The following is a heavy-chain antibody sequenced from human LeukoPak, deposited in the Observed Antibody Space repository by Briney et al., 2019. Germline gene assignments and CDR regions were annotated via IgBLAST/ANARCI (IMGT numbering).Heavy chain of an antibody. CDR2: ISSYNGNT. D-gene: IGHD6-6*01. Sequence: ASVKVSCKASGYTFSTYGISWARQAPGQGLEGMRRISSYNGNTNYAQKFQGRVTMTTDTSTTTAYMELRSLRSDDTAVYYCARDRVTYSTSSGVDYWGQGTLVTVSS. CDR1: GYTFSTYG. J-gene: IGHJ4*02. V-gene: IGHV1-18*01. CDR3: ARDRVTYSTSSGVDY.